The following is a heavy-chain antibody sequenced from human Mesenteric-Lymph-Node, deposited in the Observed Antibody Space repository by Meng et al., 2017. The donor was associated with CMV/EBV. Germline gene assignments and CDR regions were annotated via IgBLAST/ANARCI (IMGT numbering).Heavy chain of an antibody. D-gene: IGHD3-3*01. CDR1: GFTFSRYW. CDR2: IKQDGNEK. Sequence: GGSLRLSCAASGFTFSRYWMSWVRQAPGKGLEWVANIKQDGNEKYYVDSVRGRFTISRDNAKNSLYLEMNSLRAGDTAVYYCARMAYDPLYGMDVWGQGTTVTVSS. CDR3: ARMAYDPLYGMDV. V-gene: IGHV3-7*01. J-gene: IGHJ6*02.